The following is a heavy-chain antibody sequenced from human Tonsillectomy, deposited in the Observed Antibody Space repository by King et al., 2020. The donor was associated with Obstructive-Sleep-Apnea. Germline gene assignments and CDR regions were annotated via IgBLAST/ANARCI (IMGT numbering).Heavy chain of an antibody. CDR3: AQGGITMVRGRYPYYYYGMDV. J-gene: IGHJ6*02. Sequence: VQLVESGGGLVQPGGSLRLSCAASGFTFSSYWMHWVRQAPGKGLVWVSRINSDGSSTSYADSVKGRFTISRDNAKNTLYLQMNSLRAEDTAVYYCAQGGITMVRGRYPYYYYGMDVWGQGTTVTVSS. V-gene: IGHV3-74*01. D-gene: IGHD3-10*01. CDR2: INSDGSST. CDR1: GFTFSSYW.